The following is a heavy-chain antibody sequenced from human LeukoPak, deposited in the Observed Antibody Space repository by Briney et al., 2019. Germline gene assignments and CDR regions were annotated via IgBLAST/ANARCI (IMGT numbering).Heavy chain of an antibody. Sequence: SETLSLTCTVSGGSISHYYWSWIRQPPGKGLEWIGYIYYSGSTNYNPSLKSRVTISVDTSKNQFSLKLGSVTAADTAVYYCARAGFRGELWRWFDPWGQGTLVTVSS. CDR2: IYYSGST. CDR1: GGSISHYY. CDR3: ARAGFRGELWRWFDP. D-gene: IGHD3-16*01. J-gene: IGHJ5*02. V-gene: IGHV4-59*01.